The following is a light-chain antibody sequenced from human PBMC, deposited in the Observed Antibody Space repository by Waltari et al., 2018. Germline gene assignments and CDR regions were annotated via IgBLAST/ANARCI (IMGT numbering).Light chain of an antibody. V-gene: IGKV3-15*01. CDR1: QRVSTN. CDR2: GES. CDR3: QQYNNWPGT. J-gene: IGKJ1*01. Sequence: EIVMTQSPATLSVSPGARATLSCRATQRVSTNVAWYQQKPGQAPRLLMYGESTGATGVPARFSGSGSGTEFTLTISSLQSEDSAVYYCQQYNNWPGTFGQGTKVEIK.